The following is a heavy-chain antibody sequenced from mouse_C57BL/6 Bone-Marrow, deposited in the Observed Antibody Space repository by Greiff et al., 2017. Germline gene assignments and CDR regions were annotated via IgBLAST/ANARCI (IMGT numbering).Heavy chain of an antibody. CDR1: GYTFTSYW. V-gene: IGHV1-5*01. Sequence: EVQLQQSGTVLARPGASVKMSCKTSGYTFTSYWMHWVKQRPGQGLEWIGAIYPGNSDTSYNQKFKGKAKLTAVTSASTAYMELSSLTNEDSAVYYCTSSHSSGYDYFDYWGQGTTLTVSS. CDR2: IYPGNSDT. CDR3: TSSHSSGYDYFDY. D-gene: IGHD3-2*02. J-gene: IGHJ2*01.